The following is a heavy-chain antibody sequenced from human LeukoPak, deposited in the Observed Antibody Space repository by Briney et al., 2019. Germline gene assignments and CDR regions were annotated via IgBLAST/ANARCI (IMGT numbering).Heavy chain of an antibody. Sequence: PGRSLRLSCAASGFTFDYYAMHWVRQAPGKGLEWVSGISWNSGSIGYADSVKGRFTIYRDNAKNSLYLQMNSPRDEDMALYHSATDTGGDYDSSGYFDYWGQGTLVTVSS. J-gene: IGHJ4*02. CDR3: ATDTGGDYDSSGYFDY. D-gene: IGHD3-22*01. V-gene: IGHV3-9*03. CDR1: GFTFDYYA. CDR2: ISWNSGSI.